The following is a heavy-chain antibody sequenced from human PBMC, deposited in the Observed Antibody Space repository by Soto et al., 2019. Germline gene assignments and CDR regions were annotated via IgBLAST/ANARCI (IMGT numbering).Heavy chain of an antibody. Sequence: QVQLRESGPGLVMPSQTLSLTCTVSGDSISSGNKHWSWIRQPPGNVLEWIGYIFSSGTTYYNPSLKSRLTMSLSASQTQLSLKLNSLTDADTAVYFCARVPSPFDYYYAMDVWGQGTTVTVSS. CDR2: IFSSGTT. CDR1: GDSISSGNKH. J-gene: IGHJ6*02. D-gene: IGHD3-16*01. V-gene: IGHV4-30-4*01. CDR3: ARVPSPFDYYYAMDV.